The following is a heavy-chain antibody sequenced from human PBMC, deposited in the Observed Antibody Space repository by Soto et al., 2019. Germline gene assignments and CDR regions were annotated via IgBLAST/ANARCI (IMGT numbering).Heavy chain of an antibody. CDR1: GFSFSNAW. J-gene: IGHJ4*02. CDR2: IKTKADVGTT. CDR3: TAHLGEFFPLDY. V-gene: IGHV3-15*01. Sequence: EVQLVESGGDFVKPGGSLRVSCAVSGFSFSNAWMSWVRQAPGKGLEWVGRIKTKADVGTTDYAAPVKGRFTISRDDLKNTVFLQMHSLETEDTAVYYCTAHLGEFFPLDYWGQGTLVTVSS. D-gene: IGHD3-16*01.